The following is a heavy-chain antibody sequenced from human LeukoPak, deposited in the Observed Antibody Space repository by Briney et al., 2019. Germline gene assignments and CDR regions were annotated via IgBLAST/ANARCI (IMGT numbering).Heavy chain of an antibody. CDR3: ARIPKDIVVVPAIYYMDV. V-gene: IGHV4-30-4*08. Sequence: SETLSLTCTVSGGSISSGDYYRSWIRQPPGKGLEWIGYIYYSGSTYYNPSLKSRVTISVDTSKNQFSLKLSSVTAADTAVYYCARIPKDIVVVPAIYYMDVWGKGTTVTVSS. CDR1: GGSISSGDYY. J-gene: IGHJ6*03. D-gene: IGHD2-2*01. CDR2: IYYSGST.